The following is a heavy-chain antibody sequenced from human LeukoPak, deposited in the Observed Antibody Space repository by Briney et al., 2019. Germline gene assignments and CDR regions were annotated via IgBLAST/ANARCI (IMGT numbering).Heavy chain of an antibody. CDR3: ARAPSPAHSSSSLGYYYYYMDV. Sequence: GASVKVSCKASGYTFTSYGISWVRQAPGQGLEWMGWISAYNGNTNYAQKLQGRVTMTTDTSTSTAYMELRSLRSDDTAVYYCARAPSPAHSSSSLGYYYYYMDVWGKGTTVTVSS. CDR1: GYTFTSYG. V-gene: IGHV1-18*01. D-gene: IGHD6-6*01. J-gene: IGHJ6*03. CDR2: ISAYNGNT.